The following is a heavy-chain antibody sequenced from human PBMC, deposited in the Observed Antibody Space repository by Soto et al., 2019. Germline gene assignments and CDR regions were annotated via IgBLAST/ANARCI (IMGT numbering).Heavy chain of an antibody. D-gene: IGHD7-27*01. V-gene: IGHV4-59*01. J-gene: IGHJ4*02. CDR2: IYYSGAT. CDR1: GGSISSYY. CDR3: ARVLGRNLFDY. Sequence: ASETLSLTCTVSGGSISSYYWSWIRQPPGKGLEWIGYIYYSGATNYNPSLKSRVTISVDTSKNQFSLKLSSVTAADTAVYYCARVLGRNLFDYWGQGTLVTVSS.